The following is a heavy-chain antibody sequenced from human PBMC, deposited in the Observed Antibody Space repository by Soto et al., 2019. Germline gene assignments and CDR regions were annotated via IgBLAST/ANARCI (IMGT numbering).Heavy chain of an antibody. CDR2: IYPGDSDT. CDR3: AKGAYRYCTNGVCYLFDY. Sequence: PGESLKISWKASVYSTTTFWIAWVRQMPGKGLEWMGIIYPGDSDTRYSPSFQGQVTISADKSKNTLYLQMNSLRAEDTAVYYCAKGAYRYCTNGVCYLFDYWGQGTLVTVSS. D-gene: IGHD2-8*01. V-gene: IGHV5-51*01. CDR1: VYSTTTFW. J-gene: IGHJ4*02.